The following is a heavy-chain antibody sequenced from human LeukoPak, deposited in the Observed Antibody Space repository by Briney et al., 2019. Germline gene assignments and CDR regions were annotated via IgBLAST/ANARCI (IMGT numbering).Heavy chain of an antibody. J-gene: IGHJ3*02. CDR1: GFTFSNYA. D-gene: IGHD1-26*01. V-gene: IGHV3-71*01. Sequence: AGGSLRLSCAASGFTFSNYAMSWVRQAPGKGLEWVGFIRSKAYGGTTEYAASVKGRFTISRDNSKNTLYLQMNSLRAEDTAVYYCAREGENSGSPDAFDIWGQGTMVTVSS. CDR2: IRSKAYGGTT. CDR3: AREGENSGSPDAFDI.